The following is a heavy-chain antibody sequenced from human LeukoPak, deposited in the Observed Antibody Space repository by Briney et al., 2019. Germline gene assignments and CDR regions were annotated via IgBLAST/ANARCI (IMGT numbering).Heavy chain of an antibody. J-gene: IGHJ4*02. D-gene: IGHD4-23*01. CDR2: ISGSGGST. CDR1: GFTFSSYA. Sequence: PGGSLRLSCAASGFTFSSYAMSWVRQAPGKGLEWVSDISGSGGSTYYADSVKGRFTISRDNSKNTLYLQMNSLGAEDTAVYYCANPHPAYYGGHSLTGQLDYWGQGTLVTVSS. V-gene: IGHV3-23*01. CDR3: ANPHPAYYGGHSLTGQLDY.